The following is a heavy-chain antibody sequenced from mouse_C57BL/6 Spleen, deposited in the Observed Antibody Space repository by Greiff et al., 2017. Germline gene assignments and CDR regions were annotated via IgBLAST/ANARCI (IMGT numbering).Heavy chain of an antibody. V-gene: IGHV5-6*01. J-gene: IGHJ2*01. CDR2: ISSGGSYT. Sequence: EVQGVESGGDLVKPGGSLKLSCAASGFTFSSYGMSWVRQTPDKRLEWVATISSGGSYTYYPDSVKGRFTISRDNAKNTLYLQMSSLKSEDTAMYYCARLVTTEYFDYWGQGTTLTVSS. CDR3: ARLVTTEYFDY. CDR1: GFTFSSYG. D-gene: IGHD2-2*01.